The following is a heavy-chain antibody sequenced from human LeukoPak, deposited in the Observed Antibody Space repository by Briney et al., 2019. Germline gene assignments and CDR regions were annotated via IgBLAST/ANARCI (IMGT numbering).Heavy chain of an antibody. D-gene: IGHD3-3*01. CDR2: INPSGGST. CDR1: GYTFTSYY. V-gene: IGHV1-46*01. J-gene: IGHJ4*02. CDR3: ARPRPITIFGVVIGTLDY. Sequence: ASVKVSCKASGYTFTSYYMHWVRQAPGQGLEWMGIINPSGGSTSYAQKFQGRVTMTRDTSTSTVYMELSSLRSEDTAVYYCARPRPITIFGVVIGTLDYWGQGTLVTVSS.